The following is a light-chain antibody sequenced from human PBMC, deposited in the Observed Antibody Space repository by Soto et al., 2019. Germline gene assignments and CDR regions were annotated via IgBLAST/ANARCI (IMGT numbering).Light chain of an antibody. CDR2: EVT. V-gene: IGLV2-8*01. CDR1: SSDVGGYHY. Sequence: QSALTQPPSASGSPGQSVTISCTGTSSDVGGYHYVSWYQQHPGKAPKLMIHEVTKRPSGVPDRFSGSKSGNTASLTVSGLQGEDEADYYCSSYTSSSTLVFGGGTKLTVL. CDR3: SSYTSSSTLV. J-gene: IGLJ2*01.